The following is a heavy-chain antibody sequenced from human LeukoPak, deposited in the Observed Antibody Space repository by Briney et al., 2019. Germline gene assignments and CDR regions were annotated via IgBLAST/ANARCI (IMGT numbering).Heavy chain of an antibody. CDR1: GFTFSSYG. D-gene: IGHD3-10*01. CDR2: IRYDGSNK. CDR3: AKDSFYSGSGSYRNYYGMDV. J-gene: IGHJ6*02. V-gene: IGHV3-30*02. Sequence: GGSLRLSCAASGFTFSSYGMHWVRQAPGKGLEWVAFIRYDGSNKYYADSVKGRFTISRDNSKNTLYLQMNSLRAEDTAAYYCAKDSFYSGSGSYRNYYGMDVWGQGTTVTVSS.